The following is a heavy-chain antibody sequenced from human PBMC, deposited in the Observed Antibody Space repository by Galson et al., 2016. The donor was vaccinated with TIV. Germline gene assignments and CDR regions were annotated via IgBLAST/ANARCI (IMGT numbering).Heavy chain of an antibody. D-gene: IGHD3-22*01. CDR1: GGSINSAGYY. CDR2: IHSSGIT. J-gene: IGHJ3*01. V-gene: IGHV4-31*11. CDR3: ARLFFFDTRNVLVGAFDV. Sequence: TLSLTCDVSGGSINSAGYYWSWLRQQSGEGLEWIAYIHSSGITYYNPSLKSRVTLSVETSQSQFSLNLSSVTAADTAGYFCARLFFFDTRNVLVGAFDVWGHGTMVSVSS.